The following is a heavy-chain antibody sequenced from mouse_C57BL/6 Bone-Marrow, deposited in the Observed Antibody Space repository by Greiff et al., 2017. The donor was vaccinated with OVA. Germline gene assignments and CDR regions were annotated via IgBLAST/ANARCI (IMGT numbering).Heavy chain of an antibody. Sequence: QVQLKQPGAELVMPGASVKLSCKASGYTFTSYWMHWVKQRPGQGLEWIGEIDPSDSYTNYNQKFKGKSTLTVDKSSSTAYMQLSSLTSEDSAVYYCARSTGKDWFAYWGQGTLVTVSA. CDR3: ARSTGKDWFAY. D-gene: IGHD4-1*01. CDR1: GYTFTSYW. J-gene: IGHJ3*01. CDR2: IDPSDSYT. V-gene: IGHV1-69*01.